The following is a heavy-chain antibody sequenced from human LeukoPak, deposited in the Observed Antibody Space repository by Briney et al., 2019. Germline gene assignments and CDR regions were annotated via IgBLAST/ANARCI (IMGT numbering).Heavy chain of an antibody. J-gene: IGHJ5*02. CDR2: FDPEDGET. Sequence: GASVKVSCKVSGYTLTELSMHWVRQAPGKGLEWMGGFDPEDGETIYAQKFQGRVTMTEDTSTDTAYMELSSLRSEDTAVYYCARGDSSGWYAAAAGNNWFDPWGQGTLVTVSS. D-gene: IGHD6-19*01. V-gene: IGHV1-24*01. CDR1: GYTLTELS. CDR3: ARGDSSGWYAAAAGNNWFDP.